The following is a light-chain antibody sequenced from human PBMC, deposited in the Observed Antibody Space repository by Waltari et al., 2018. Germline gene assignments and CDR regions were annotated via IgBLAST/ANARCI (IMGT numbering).Light chain of an antibody. CDR3: QVWHPDIDPGV. CDR1: NIVIYC. V-gene: IGLV3-21*04. Sequence: SYVLTQPPSVSVAPGETARIPCRGDNIVIYCVHWYQQKPRQAPVLVIFYDSDRPSGIPARFSGSNSGNTATLTITSVEAGDEARYYCQVWHPDIDPGVFGTGTEVTVL. CDR2: YDS. J-gene: IGLJ1*01.